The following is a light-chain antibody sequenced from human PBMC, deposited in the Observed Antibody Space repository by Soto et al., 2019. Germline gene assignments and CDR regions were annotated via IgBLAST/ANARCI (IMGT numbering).Light chain of an antibody. CDR3: QQSVSSPYT. Sequence: EIVLTQSPGTLSLSPGERATLSCRASQSVSSSYLAWYQQRPGQAPRLLIYGASSRATGIPDRFSGTGSGTDFTLIISRLEPEDFAVYYCQQSVSSPYTFGQGTKLEIK. CDR2: GAS. V-gene: IGKV3-20*01. CDR1: QSVSSSY. J-gene: IGKJ2*01.